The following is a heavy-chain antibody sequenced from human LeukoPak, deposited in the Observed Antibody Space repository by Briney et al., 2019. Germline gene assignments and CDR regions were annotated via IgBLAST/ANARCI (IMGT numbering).Heavy chain of an antibody. J-gene: IGHJ5*02. CDR2: INPNSGGT. D-gene: IGHD6-13*01. Sequence: ASVKVSCKASGYTFTGYYMHWVRQAPGQGLEWMGWINPNSGGTNYAQKFQGRVTMTRDTSISTAYMELSGLRSDDTAVYYCARVAAAGTGWFGPWGQGTLVTVSS. CDR1: GYTFTGYY. V-gene: IGHV1-2*02. CDR3: ARVAAAGTGWFGP.